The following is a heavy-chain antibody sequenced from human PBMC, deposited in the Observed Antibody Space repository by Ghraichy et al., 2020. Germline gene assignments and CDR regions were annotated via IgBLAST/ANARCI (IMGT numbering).Heavy chain of an antibody. D-gene: IGHD3-3*01. Sequence: GESLNISCAASGFTFSSYWMSWVRQAPGKELEWVANIKQDGSEKYYVDSVKGRFTISRDNAKNSLYLQMNSLRAEDTAVYYCARVWSGYYTGGDYFDYWGQGTLVTVSS. J-gene: IGHJ4*02. CDR1: GFTFSSYW. CDR3: ARVWSGYYTGGDYFDY. CDR2: IKQDGSEK. V-gene: IGHV3-7*03.